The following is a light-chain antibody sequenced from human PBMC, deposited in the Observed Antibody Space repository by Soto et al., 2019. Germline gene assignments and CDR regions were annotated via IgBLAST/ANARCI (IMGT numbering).Light chain of an antibody. V-gene: IGKV3-15*01. Sequence: EVLMTQSPATLSVSPREIAILSFRASQRISNDLAWYQQKAGQAPRLLIYDASTRATGIPARFSGSGSGTEFTLSINSLQSEDFAVYYCQQYNNWPRTFGQGTKVDIK. CDR1: QRISND. CDR2: DAS. J-gene: IGKJ1*01. CDR3: QQYNNWPRT.